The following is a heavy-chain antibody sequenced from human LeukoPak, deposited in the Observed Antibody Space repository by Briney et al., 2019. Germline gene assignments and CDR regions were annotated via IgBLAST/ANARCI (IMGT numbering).Heavy chain of an antibody. CDR1: GGPITVYH. Sequence: SETLSLTCSVSGGPITVYHWIWIRQPPGKGLEWIGYIYYSGSTKYNPSLKSRVTISVDTSKNQFSLKMSSVTAADTAVYYCARNHGSGRGEWFDPWGQGTLVTVSS. V-gene: IGHV4-59*01. CDR3: ARNHGSGRGEWFDP. CDR2: IYYSGST. D-gene: IGHD3-10*01. J-gene: IGHJ5*02.